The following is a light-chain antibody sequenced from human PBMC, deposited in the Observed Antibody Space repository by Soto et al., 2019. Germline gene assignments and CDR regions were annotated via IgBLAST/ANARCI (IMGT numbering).Light chain of an antibody. V-gene: IGKV3-15*01. CDR3: QQDEDWPPCT. CDR2: GAS. CDR1: ESVSSN. J-gene: IGKJ1*01. Sequence: EIVRTQSPATMYMSPGERVTLSCRASESVSSNLAWYQQKPGQAPRLLMYGASTRATGIPARFSGSGSGTEFTLTISSLQSEDFAVYYCQQDEDWPPCTFGQGTKLDI.